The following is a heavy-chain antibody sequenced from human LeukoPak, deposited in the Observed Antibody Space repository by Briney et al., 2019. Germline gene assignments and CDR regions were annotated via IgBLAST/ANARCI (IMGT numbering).Heavy chain of an antibody. V-gene: IGHV4-39*01. Sequence: SETLSLTCTVSGGSISSSSYYWGWIRQPPGKGLEWIGSIYYSGSTYYNPSLKSRVTISVDTSKNQFSLKLSSVTAADTAVHYCARLSGQLLYNENWFDPWGQGTLVTVSS. CDR3: ARLSGQLLYNENWFDP. CDR1: GGSISSSSYY. J-gene: IGHJ5*02. D-gene: IGHD2-2*02. CDR2: IYYSGST.